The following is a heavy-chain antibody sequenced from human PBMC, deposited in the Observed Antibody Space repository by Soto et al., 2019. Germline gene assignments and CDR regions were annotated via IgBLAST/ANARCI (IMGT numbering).Heavy chain of an antibody. CDR1: GGSISSYY. V-gene: IGHV4-59*01. Sequence: PSETLSLTCTVSGGSISSYYWSWIRQPPGKGLEWIGYIYYSGSTNYNPSLKSRVTISVDTSKNQFSLKLSSVTAADTAVYYCARGGGIRYFDWLLIDYWGQGTLVTVSS. CDR3: ARGGGIRYFDWLLIDY. CDR2: IYYSGST. D-gene: IGHD3-9*01. J-gene: IGHJ4*02.